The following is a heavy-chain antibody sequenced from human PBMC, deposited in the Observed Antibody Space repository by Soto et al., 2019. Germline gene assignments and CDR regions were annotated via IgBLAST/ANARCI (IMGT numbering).Heavy chain of an antibody. V-gene: IGHV4-4*02. Sequence: QVQLQESGPGLVKPSETLSLTCTVSGASVANDNWWSWVRQSPGKGLEWIGEVHHSVGNNNSPSLTSRVTISVDKSTNQFYLKLHSVTAADSAVYFCTRHFYYSMDVWGQGTTVTVS. CDR3: TRHFYYSMDV. J-gene: IGHJ6*02. CDR1: GASVANDNW. CDR2: VHHSVGN.